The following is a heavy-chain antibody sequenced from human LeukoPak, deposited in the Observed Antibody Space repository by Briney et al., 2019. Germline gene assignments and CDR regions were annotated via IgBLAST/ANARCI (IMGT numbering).Heavy chain of an antibody. J-gene: IGHJ4*02. Sequence: GGSLRLSCAASGFTFSSYGMHWVRQAPGKGLEWVAVISYDGRNKYYADSGKGRFTISRDNSKNTLYLQMNSLRAEDTAVYYCARSLNRGYCSSTSCPVDYWGQGTLVTVSS. CDR3: ARSLNRGYCSSTSCPVDY. CDR1: GFTFSSYG. CDR2: ISYDGRNK. D-gene: IGHD2-2*01. V-gene: IGHV3-30*03.